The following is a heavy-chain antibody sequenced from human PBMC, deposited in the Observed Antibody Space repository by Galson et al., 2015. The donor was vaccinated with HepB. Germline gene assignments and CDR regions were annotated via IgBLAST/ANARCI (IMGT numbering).Heavy chain of an antibody. Sequence: SCAASGFTFSRYAMSWVRQAPGKGLEWVLSIGGSSTGPYYADSVKGRFTISRDNSKNTLYLQMDSLRAEDTAVYYCAKVAILGVTPHYFDYLGQGTLVTVSS. V-gene: IGHV3-23*01. CDR3: AKVAILGVTPHYFDY. CDR1: GFTFSRYA. CDR2: IGGSSTGP. J-gene: IGHJ4*02. D-gene: IGHD2-21*02.